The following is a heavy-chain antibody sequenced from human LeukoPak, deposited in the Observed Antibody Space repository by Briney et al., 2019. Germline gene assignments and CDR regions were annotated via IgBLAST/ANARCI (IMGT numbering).Heavy chain of an antibody. J-gene: IGHJ4*02. CDR2: INPNSGGT. D-gene: IGHD3-3*01. CDR1: GYTFTGYY. CDR3: ARDFAYYDFWSGSPHFDY. Sequence: ASVKVSCKASGYTFTGYYMHLVRQAPGQGLEWMGWINPNSGGTNYAQKFQGRVTMTTDTSTSTAYMELRSLRSDDTAVYYCARDFAYYDFWSGSPHFDYWGQGTLVTVSS. V-gene: IGHV1-2*02.